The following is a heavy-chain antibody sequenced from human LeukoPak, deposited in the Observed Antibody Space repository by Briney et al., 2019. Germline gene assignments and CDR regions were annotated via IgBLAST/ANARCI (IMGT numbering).Heavy chain of an antibody. V-gene: IGHV3-23*01. D-gene: IGHD1-26*01. J-gene: IGHJ4*02. CDR3: AKAGGTYYYYFDY. Sequence: GGSLRLSCAASGFTFSGYAMSWVRQAPGKGLEWVSAISGSDGSTYYADSVKGRFTISRDNSKNTLYLQMNSLRAEDTAVYYCAKAGGTYYYYFDYWGQGTLVTVSS. CDR1: GFTFSGYA. CDR2: ISGSDGST.